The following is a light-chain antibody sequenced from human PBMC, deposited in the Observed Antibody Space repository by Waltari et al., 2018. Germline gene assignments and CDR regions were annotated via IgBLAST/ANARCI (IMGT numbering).Light chain of an antibody. CDR1: QSIGNR. CDR3: QHCGADCS. Sequence: DVRLTQSPSIQSASVGDRVTITCRASQSIGNRLAWYQQSPGKAPKPLIYKASTLENGVPARFSGSGSGTEFTLTISGLQPDDFATFYCQHCGADCSFGGVSKVDMK. CDR2: KAS. V-gene: IGKV1-5*03. J-gene: IGKJ4*01.